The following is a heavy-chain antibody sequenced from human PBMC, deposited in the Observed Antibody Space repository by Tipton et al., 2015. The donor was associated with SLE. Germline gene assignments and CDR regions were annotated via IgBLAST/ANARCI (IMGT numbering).Heavy chain of an antibody. Sequence: SLRLSCAASGFTFGDYYMSWIRQASGKGLEWISYISSSGTIIYYADSVKGRFTISRDNAKNSLYLQMNSLRAEDTAVYYCAKRADPGAFDIWGQGTMVTVSS. J-gene: IGHJ3*02. V-gene: IGHV3-11*01. CDR3: AKRADPGAFDI. D-gene: IGHD6-25*01. CDR2: ISSSGTII. CDR1: GFTFGDYY.